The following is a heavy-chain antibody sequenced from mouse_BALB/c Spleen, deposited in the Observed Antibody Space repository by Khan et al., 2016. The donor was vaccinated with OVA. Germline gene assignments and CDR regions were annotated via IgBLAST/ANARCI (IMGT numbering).Heavy chain of an antibody. Sequence: QQSGAELVRPGTSVKLSCKTSGYIFTSYWIHWVKQRSGQGLEWIARIYPGTDNTYYNEKFKDKATLTADKSSSTAYLQLSSLKSEDSAVFFCAREEALYYFDYWGQGTTLTVSS. CDR3: AREEALYYFDY. D-gene: IGHD3-2*02. J-gene: IGHJ2*01. CDR1: GYIFTSYW. CDR2: IYPGTDNT. V-gene: IGHV1S132*01.